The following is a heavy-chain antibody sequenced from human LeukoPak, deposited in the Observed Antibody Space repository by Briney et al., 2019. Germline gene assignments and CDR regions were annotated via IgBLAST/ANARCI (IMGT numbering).Heavy chain of an antibody. D-gene: IGHD3-22*01. CDR1: GFTFSSYW. CDR2: IKQDGSEK. J-gene: IGHJ4*02. V-gene: IGHV3-7*01. Sequence: GGSLRLSCAASGFTFSSYWMSWVRQAPAKGLEWVANIKQDGSEKYYVDSVKGRFTISRDNAKNSLYLQMNSLRAEDTAVYYCARDSLTYYYDSSGPTDYWGQGTLVTVSS. CDR3: ARDSLTYYYDSSGPTDY.